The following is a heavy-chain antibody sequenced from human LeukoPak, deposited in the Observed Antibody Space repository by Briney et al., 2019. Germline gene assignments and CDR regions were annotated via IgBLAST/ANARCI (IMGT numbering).Heavy chain of an antibody. CDR3: ARDDAFDI. J-gene: IGHJ3*02. Sequence: SEXXSLTCTVAGGSISSYKXXXIREPAGKGLEWXVXIYPSGXXXXXPXLKSRVXXXXDXSKNQFSLKLRSVTAADTAVYYCARDDAFDIWGQGTMVTVSS. CDR2: IYPSGXX. V-gene: IGHV4-4*07. CDR1: GGSISSYK.